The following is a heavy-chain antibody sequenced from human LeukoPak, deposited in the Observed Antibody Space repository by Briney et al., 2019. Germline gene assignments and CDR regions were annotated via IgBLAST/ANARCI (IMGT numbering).Heavy chain of an antibody. V-gene: IGHV4-59*11. CDR3: ARGGWYHDF. CDR2: IYYDGNT. J-gene: IGHJ4*02. D-gene: IGHD2-2*01. CDR1: GGSISSHY. Sequence: SKTLSLTCTVSGGSISSHYWSWVRQPPGKGLECIGYIYYDGNTNYNPSLKSRVTISVDTSKNQFSLRLTSVTAADTAVYYCARGGWYHDFWGQGTLVTVSS.